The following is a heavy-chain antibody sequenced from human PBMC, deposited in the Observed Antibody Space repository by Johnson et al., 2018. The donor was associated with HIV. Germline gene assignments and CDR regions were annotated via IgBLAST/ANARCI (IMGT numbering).Heavy chain of an antibody. CDR3: ASDHRAYCGGDCYSDVFDF. CDR1: GFTFSYYA. J-gene: IGHJ3*01. CDR2: ISYDGTNK. D-gene: IGHD2-21*02. V-gene: IGHV3-30-3*01. Sequence: QVQLVESGGGVVQPGRSLRLSCAASGFTFSYYAMHWVRQVPGKGLEWVAVISYDGTNKYYANSVKGRFTISRDNSKNTWYLQMNSLRAEDTAVYLCASDHRAYCGGDCYSDVFDFRGQGTMVTVSS.